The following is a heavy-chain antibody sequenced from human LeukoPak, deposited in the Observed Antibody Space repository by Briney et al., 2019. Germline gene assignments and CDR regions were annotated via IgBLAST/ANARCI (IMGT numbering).Heavy chain of an antibody. CDR2: IIPIFGTA. V-gene: IGHV1-69*13. CDR1: GGTFSSYA. J-gene: IGHJ6*02. Sequence: SVKVSCKASGGTFSSYAISWVRQAPGQGLEWMGGIIPIFGTANYAQKFQGRVTITADESTSTAYMELSSLGSEDTAVYYCAREDGSGSSYYYYGMDVWGQGTTVTVSS. CDR3: AREDGSGSSYYYYGMDV. D-gene: IGHD3-10*01.